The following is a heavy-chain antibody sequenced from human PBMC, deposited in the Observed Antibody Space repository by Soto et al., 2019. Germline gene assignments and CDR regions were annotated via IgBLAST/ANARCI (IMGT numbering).Heavy chain of an antibody. J-gene: IGHJ4*02. CDR2: ISAYNGNT. Sequence: VASVKVSCKASGYTFTSYGISWVRQAPGQGLEWKGRISAYNGNTNYAQKLQGRVTMTTDTSTSTAYMELRSLRSDDTAVYYCAKGYCSGGSCYSYGYFDYWGQGTLVTVS. CDR3: AKGYCSGGSCYSYGYFDY. D-gene: IGHD2-15*01. V-gene: IGHV1-18*01. CDR1: GYTFTSYG.